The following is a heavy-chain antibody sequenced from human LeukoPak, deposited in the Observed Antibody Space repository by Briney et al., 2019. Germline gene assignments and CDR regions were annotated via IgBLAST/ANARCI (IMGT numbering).Heavy chain of an antibody. CDR3: ARGEEATISEVLGD. J-gene: IGHJ4*02. CDR1: GFSFSSYD. D-gene: IGHD5-24*01. CDR2: ITGSSSYT. V-gene: IGHV3-21*01. Sequence: GGSLRLSCAASGFSFSSYDMNWVRQAPGKGLEWVPSITGSSSYTHYADSVKGRFTISRDNAKNSLYLQMNSLRAEDTAVYYCARGEEATISEVLGDWGQGTLVTVSS.